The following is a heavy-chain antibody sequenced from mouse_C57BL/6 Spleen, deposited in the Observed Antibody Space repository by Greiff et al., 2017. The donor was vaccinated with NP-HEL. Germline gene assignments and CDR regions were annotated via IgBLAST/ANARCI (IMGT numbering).Heavy chain of an antibody. CDR3: ARGGYEYDDAMDY. CDR2: INPNNGGT. Sequence: EVKLQESGPELVKPGASVKIPCKASGYTFTDYNMDWVKQSHGKSLEWIGDINPNNGGTIYNQKFKGKATLTVDKSSSTAYMELRSLTSEDTAVYYWARGGYEYDDAMDYWGQGTSVTVSS. CDR1: GYTFTDYN. V-gene: IGHV1-18*01. J-gene: IGHJ4*01. D-gene: IGHD2-4*01.